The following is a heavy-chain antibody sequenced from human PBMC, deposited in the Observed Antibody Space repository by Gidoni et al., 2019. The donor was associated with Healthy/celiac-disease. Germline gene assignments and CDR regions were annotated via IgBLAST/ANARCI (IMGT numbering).Heavy chain of an antibody. V-gene: IGHV3-48*03. Sequence: EVQLVESGGGLVQPGGSLRLSCAASGFTFSSYEMTWVRQAPGKGLEWVSYISSSGSTIYYADSVKGRFTISRDNAKNSLYLQMNSLRAEDTAVYYCARETGLYYDSSGYYSDFDYWGQGTLVTVSS. J-gene: IGHJ4*02. D-gene: IGHD3-22*01. CDR3: ARETGLYYDSSGYYSDFDY. CDR2: ISSSGSTI. CDR1: GFTFSSYE.